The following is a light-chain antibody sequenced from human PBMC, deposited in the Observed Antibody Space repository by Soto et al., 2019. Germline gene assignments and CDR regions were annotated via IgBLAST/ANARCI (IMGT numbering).Light chain of an antibody. V-gene: IGLV3-1*01. CDR3: QAWDSSLVV. CDR2: QDS. CDR1: KLGDKY. J-gene: IGLJ2*01. Sequence: SYELTHPPSVSVSPGQTASITCSGDKLGDKYACWYQQKPGQSPVLGIYQDSKRPSGIPERFSGSNSGNTATLTISGTQAMDEADYYCQAWDSSLVVFGGGTKLTVL.